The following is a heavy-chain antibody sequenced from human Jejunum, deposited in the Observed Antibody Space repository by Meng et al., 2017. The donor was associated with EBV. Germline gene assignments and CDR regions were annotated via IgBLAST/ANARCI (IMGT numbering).Heavy chain of an antibody. V-gene: IGHV3-20*01. CDR1: GFTLEDYG. CDR3: ARDKRGAGYCHDY. D-gene: IGHD2-2*03. Sequence: EVQPAGSGGGVVGPGWSSRLSCGASGFTLEDYGMNWVRQVPGKGLEWVATINWDGRRTGYADSVKGRFTISRDNAKNSLYLQMNSLRAEDTALYHCARDKRGAGYCHDYWGQGTLVTVSS. J-gene: IGHJ4*02. CDR2: INWDGRRT.